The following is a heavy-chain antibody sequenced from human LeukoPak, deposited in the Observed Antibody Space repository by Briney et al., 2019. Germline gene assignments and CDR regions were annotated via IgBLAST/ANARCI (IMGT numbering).Heavy chain of an antibody. Sequence: PGGSLRLSCAASGFTFSSYWMHWVRHAPGKGLVWVSRINSDGSSTSYADSVKGRFTISRDNAKNTLYLQINSLRAEGTAVYYCATGQGHGMDVWGQGTTVTVSS. J-gene: IGHJ6*02. CDR3: ATGQGHGMDV. CDR1: GFTFSSYW. V-gene: IGHV3-74*01. CDR2: INSDGSST. D-gene: IGHD1-14*01.